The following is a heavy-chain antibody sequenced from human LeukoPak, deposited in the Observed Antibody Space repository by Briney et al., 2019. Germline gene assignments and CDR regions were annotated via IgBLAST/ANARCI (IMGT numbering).Heavy chain of an antibody. CDR1: GGPISASGYY. CDR2: VFYSGST. D-gene: IGHD2-15*01. V-gene: IGHV4-39*07. Sequence: PSETLSLTCTVSGGPISASGYYWGWVRQPPGKGLEWIGSVFYSGSTFYNPSLKSRVSISVDTSKKQFSLKLTSVTAAGTAVYYCARDNCSGGSCFHASYYYGMDVWGQGTTVTVSS. CDR3: ARDNCSGGSCFHASYYYGMDV. J-gene: IGHJ6*02.